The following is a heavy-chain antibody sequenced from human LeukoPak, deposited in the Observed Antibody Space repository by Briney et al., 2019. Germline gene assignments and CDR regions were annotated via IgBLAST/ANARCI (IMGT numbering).Heavy chain of an antibody. J-gene: IGHJ4*02. CDR1: GFTFNKAW. D-gene: IGHD3-22*01. CDR3: TTGDPISMIVPDPYYFDY. Sequence: PGGSLRLSCAASGFTFNKAWMRGVRQAPGRGGEGVGRIKRKTDGGLTDYTANVKGRFIISRDDSRKTLYLQMNSLKTEDTAVYYCTTGDPISMIVPDPYYFDYWGPGTLVTVSS. CDR2: IKRKTDGGLT. V-gene: IGHV3-15*01.